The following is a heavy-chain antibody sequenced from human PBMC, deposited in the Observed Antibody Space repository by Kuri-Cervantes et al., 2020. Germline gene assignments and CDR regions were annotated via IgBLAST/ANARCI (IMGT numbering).Heavy chain of an antibody. Sequence: GGSLRLSCGASGLTLSDHYMDWVRQAPGKGLEWVARIGDKANNYITYYAASVQGRFGISKDDSENSLFLQMNSLKTEDTAVYYCARIGYSTGWIDYWGQGTLVTVS. D-gene: IGHD6-19*01. CDR2: IGDKANNYIT. CDR1: GLTLSDHY. CDR3: ARIGYSTGWIDY. V-gene: IGHV3-72*01. J-gene: IGHJ4*02.